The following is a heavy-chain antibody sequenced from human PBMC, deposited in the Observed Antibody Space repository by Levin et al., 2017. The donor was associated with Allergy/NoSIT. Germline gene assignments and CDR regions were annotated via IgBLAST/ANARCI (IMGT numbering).Heavy chain of an antibody. CDR3: ARVGYPIADV. D-gene: IGHD6-25*01. V-gene: IGHV3-11*01. CDR1: GFTFSDYH. Sequence: GESLKISCAASGFTFSDYHMSWIRQAPGKGLEWVSYITSSGTAMYYADSVKGRFTISRDNTKNSLYLQMNSLRAEDTAVYYCARVGYPIADVWGKGTTVTVSS. CDR2: ITSSGTAM. J-gene: IGHJ6*04.